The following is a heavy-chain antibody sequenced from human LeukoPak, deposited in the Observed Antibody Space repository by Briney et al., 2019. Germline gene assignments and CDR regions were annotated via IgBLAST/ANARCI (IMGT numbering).Heavy chain of an antibody. D-gene: IGHD3-3*01. V-gene: IGHV1-69-2*01. CDR1: GYTFTDYY. Sequence: GASVKVSCKASGYTFTDYYMHWVQQAPGKGLEWMGRVDPEDGETIYAEKFQGRVTITADTSTDTAYMELSSLRSEDTAVYYCATGSGTIYYYYYMDVWGKGTTVTVSS. CDR2: VDPEDGET. CDR3: ATGSGTIYYYYYMDV. J-gene: IGHJ6*03.